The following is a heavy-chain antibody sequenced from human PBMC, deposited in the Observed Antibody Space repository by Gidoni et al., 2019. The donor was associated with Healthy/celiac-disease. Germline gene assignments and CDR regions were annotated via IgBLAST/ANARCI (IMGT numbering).Heavy chain of an antibody. J-gene: IGHJ4*02. CDR1: GYTVTSYA. Sequence: QVQLVQSGAEVKKPGPSVKVSCKASGYTVTSYAMHWVRQAPGQRLEWMGWINAGNGNTKYSQKFQGRVTITRDTSASTAYMELSSLRSEDTAVYYCARVPGPAGREGDYWGQGTLVTVSS. CDR3: ARVPGPAGREGDY. V-gene: IGHV1-3*01. CDR2: INAGNGNT. D-gene: IGHD6-13*01.